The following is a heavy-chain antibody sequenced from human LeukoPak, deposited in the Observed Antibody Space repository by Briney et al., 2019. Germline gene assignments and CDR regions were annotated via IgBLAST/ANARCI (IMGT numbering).Heavy chain of an antibody. D-gene: IGHD1-1*01. CDR1: GFTFTDYW. V-gene: IGHV3-7*01. J-gene: IGHJ3*02. CDR3: AKSLLTTATGTGRAFDI. Sequence: PGGSLRLSCAASGFTFTDYWMSWVRQAPGKGLEWVANIKRDGSEKYYVDSVKGRFTISRDNAKNSLYLQMNSLRTEDTAVYYCAKSLLTTATGTGRAFDIWGQGTMVTVSA. CDR2: IKRDGSEK.